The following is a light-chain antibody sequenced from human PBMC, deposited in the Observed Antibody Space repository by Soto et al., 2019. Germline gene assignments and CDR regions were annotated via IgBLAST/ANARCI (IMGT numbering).Light chain of an antibody. J-gene: IGLJ2*01. V-gene: IGLV3-21*04. Sequence: SYELTQPPSVSVAPGKTARITCGGNNIGSKSVHWYQQKPGQAPVLVIYYDIDRPSGIPERFSGSNSGNTATLTISRVEAGDEADYYCQVWDSSSDRVVFGGGTKLTVL. CDR3: QVWDSSSDRVV. CDR2: YDI. CDR1: NIGSKS.